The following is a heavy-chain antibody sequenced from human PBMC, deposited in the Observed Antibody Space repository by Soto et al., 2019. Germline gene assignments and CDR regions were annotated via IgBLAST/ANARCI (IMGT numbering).Heavy chain of an antibody. V-gene: IGHV3-74*01. D-gene: IGHD3-3*01. CDR3: ARVWGITIFGVVTDGMDV. Sequence: EVQLVESGGGLVQPGGSLRLSCAASGFTFSRYWMHWVRQAPGKGLVWVSRINSDGSSTSYADCVKGRFTISRDNAKNTLYLQMNSLRAEDTAVYYCARVWGITIFGVVTDGMDVWGQGTTVTVSS. CDR2: INSDGSST. CDR1: GFTFSRYW. J-gene: IGHJ6*02.